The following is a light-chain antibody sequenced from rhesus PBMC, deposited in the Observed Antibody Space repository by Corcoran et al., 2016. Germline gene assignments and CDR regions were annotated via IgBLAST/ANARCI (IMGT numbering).Light chain of an antibody. CDR1: QGISND. CDR2: AAS. Sequence: DIQMTQSPSSLSASVGDRVTITCQASQGISNDLAWYQQKPGKFPKLLIYAASTLHSGVPSRFSGCASGTNFTLPISSLRPEDFAPCFCQRGSGFPLAFGGGTKVEI. CDR3: QRGSGFPLA. V-gene: IGKV1S13*01. J-gene: IGKJ4*01.